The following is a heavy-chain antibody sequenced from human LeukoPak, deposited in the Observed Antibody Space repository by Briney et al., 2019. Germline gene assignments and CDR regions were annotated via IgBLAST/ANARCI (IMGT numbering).Heavy chain of an antibody. V-gene: IGHV3-23*01. CDR3: AKDPNGDYIGTFDI. Sequence: GGSLRLSCAASRFSFSSYGMTWVRQAPGKGLEWVSAISGSGRTTYYADSVKGRFTISRDNSKNTLYLQMNSLRADDTAVHYCAKDPNGDYIGTFDIWGQGTMVTVSS. CDR2: ISGSGRTT. CDR1: RFSFSSYG. D-gene: IGHD4-17*01. J-gene: IGHJ3*02.